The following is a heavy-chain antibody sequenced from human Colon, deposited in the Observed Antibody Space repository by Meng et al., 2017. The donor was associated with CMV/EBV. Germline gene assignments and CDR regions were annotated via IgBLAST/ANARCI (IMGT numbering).Heavy chain of an antibody. CDR3: ARGGSTTGFGSADWFDP. CDR2: MNPTSGGT. V-gene: IGHV1-2*02. D-gene: IGHD1-1*01. CDR1: GYMFNKYD. J-gene: IGHJ5*02. Sequence: ASVKVSCKASGYMFNKYDINWVRQATGQGLEWMQWMNPTSGGTKNAQKFQGRVTMTRDTSITTTYMELSSLRSDDTAVYYCARGGSTTGFGSADWFDPWGQGTLVTVSS.